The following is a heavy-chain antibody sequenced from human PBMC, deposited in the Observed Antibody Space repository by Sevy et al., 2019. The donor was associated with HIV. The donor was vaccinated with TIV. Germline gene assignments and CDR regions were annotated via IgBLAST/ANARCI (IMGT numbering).Heavy chain of an antibody. CDR3: TRSFSVTWYPHY. J-gene: IGHJ4*02. CDR2: IRTTASGGTT. Sequence: GGSLRLSCTTSGFTFGDYAMGWFRQAPGKGLEWVGFIRTTASGGTTDYAASVKGTLIISRDDSKGIAYLQMNSLKTADTAFYYCTRSFSVTWYPHYWAQGTLVTVPS. V-gene: IGHV3-49*03. CDR1: GFTFGDYA. D-gene: IGHD6-13*01.